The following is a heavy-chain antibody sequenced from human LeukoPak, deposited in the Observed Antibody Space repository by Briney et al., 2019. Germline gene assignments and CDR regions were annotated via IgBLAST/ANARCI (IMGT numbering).Heavy chain of an antibody. J-gene: IGHJ4*02. CDR3: ASYSSGWYPAR. CDR1: GFTFSGSA. CDR2: IRSKANSYAT. D-gene: IGHD6-19*01. Sequence: GGSLRLSCAASGFTFSGSAMHWVRQASGKGLEWVGRIRSKANSYATAYAASVKGRLTISRDDSKNTAYLQMNSLKTEDTAVYYCASYSSGWYPARWGQGTLVTVSS. V-gene: IGHV3-73*01.